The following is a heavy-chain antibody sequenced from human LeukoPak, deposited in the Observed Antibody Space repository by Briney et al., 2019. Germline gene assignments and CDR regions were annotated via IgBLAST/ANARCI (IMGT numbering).Heavy chain of an antibody. CDR3: ARDVDPWFLDY. D-gene: IGHD3-22*01. CDR1: GYTFTSYD. V-gene: IGHV1-8*01. Sequence: ASVKVSCKASGYTFTSYDINWVRQATGQGLEWMGWMNPNSGNTGYAQKFQGRVTMTRDTSTSTVYMELSSLRSEDTAVYYCARDVDPWFLDYWGQGTLVTVSS. CDR2: MNPNSGNT. J-gene: IGHJ4*02.